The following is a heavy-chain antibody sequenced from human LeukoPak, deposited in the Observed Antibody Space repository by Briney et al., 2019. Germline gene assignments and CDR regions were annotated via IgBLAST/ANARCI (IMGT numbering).Heavy chain of an antibody. CDR3: ARDRSYSNSMDV. CDR1: GFTFSSYS. D-gene: IGHD4-11*01. J-gene: IGHJ6*02. CDR2: ISSSSSYI. Sequence: GGSLRLSCAASGFTFSSYSMNWVRQAPGKGLEWVSSISSSSSYIYYADSVKGQFTISRDNAKNSLYLQMNSLRAEDTAVYYCARDRSYSNSMDVWGQGTTVTVSS. V-gene: IGHV3-21*01.